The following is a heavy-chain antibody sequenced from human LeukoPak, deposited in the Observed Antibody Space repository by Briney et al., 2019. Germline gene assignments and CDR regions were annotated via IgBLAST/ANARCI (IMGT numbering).Heavy chain of an antibody. Sequence: ASVKVSCKASGYTFTGYYMHWVRQAPGQGLELMGWINPNSGGTHCSQKFQGRVTMTRDTSITTAYMELSRLTSDDTAVYYCARAYYHDSSGHYSLDYWGQGTLVTVSS. D-gene: IGHD3-22*01. V-gene: IGHV1-2*02. CDR2: INPNSGGT. J-gene: IGHJ4*02. CDR3: ARAYYHDSSGHYSLDY. CDR1: GYTFTGYY.